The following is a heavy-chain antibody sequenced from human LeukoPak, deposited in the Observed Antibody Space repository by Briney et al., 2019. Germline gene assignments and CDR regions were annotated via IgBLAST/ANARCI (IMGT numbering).Heavy chain of an antibody. Sequence: GGCLRLSCAASGFTFDDYGMSWVRQAPGKGLEWVSAMSGNGANTYYADSVKGRFTISRDNSKNTLYVQMNSLRAEDTAVYYCAKAGSGYYNLDSWGQGTLVTVSS. CDR1: GFTFDDYG. D-gene: IGHD3-22*01. V-gene: IGHV3-23*01. CDR3: AKAGSGYYNLDS. J-gene: IGHJ4*02. CDR2: MSGNGANT.